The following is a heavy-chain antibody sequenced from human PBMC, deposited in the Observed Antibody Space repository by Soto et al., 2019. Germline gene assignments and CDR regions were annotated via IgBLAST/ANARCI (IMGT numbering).Heavy chain of an antibody. Sequence: PSETLSLTCTVSGGSISSSSYYWGWIRQPPGKGLEWIGSIYYSGSTYYNPSLKSRVTISVDTSKNQFSLKLSSVTASDTAVYYCSRQESSGWYFSWGQGTLVTVSS. V-gene: IGHV4-39*01. J-gene: IGHJ5*02. CDR1: GGSISSSSYY. CDR3: SRQESSGWYFS. CDR2: IYYSGST. D-gene: IGHD6-19*01.